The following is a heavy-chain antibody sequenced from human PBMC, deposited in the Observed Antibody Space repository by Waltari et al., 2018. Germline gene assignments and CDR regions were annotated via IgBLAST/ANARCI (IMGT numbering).Heavy chain of an antibody. CDR1: GGSISSGSYY. Sequence: QVQLQESGPGLVKPSQTLSLTCTVSGGSISSGSYYWSWLRQPAGKGLEWIGRIYTSGSTNYNPSLKSRVTISVDTSKNQFSLKLSSVTAADTAVYYCVTSGVVIPTFDYWGQGTLVTVSS. J-gene: IGHJ4*02. CDR2: IYTSGST. D-gene: IGHD3-3*01. V-gene: IGHV4-61*02. CDR3: VTSGVVIPTFDY.